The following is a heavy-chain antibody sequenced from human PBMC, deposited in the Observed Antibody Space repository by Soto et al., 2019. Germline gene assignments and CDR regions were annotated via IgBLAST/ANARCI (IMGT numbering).Heavy chain of an antibody. Sequence: SVKFYCKASGYTFTGDYTPWVRQNTGQGLGWMGWINPNSGGTNYAQKFQGWVTMTRDTSISTAYMELSRLRSDDTAVYYCARGPTDYYDNSANYFLDYWGQGTLVTVSS. CDR2: INPNSGGT. V-gene: IGHV1-2*04. J-gene: IGHJ4*02. CDR3: ARGPTDYYDNSANYFLDY. CDR1: GYTFTGDY. D-gene: IGHD3-22*01.